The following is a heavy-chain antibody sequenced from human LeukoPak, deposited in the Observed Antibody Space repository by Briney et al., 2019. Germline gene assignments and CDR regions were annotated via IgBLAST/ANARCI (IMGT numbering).Heavy chain of an antibody. CDR2: ISSSGGTT. V-gene: IGHV3-23*01. D-gene: IGHD1-26*01. J-gene: IGHJ4*02. Sequence: GGSLRLSCAASGFTFSSYAMNWVRQAPGKGLEWVPGISSSGGTTYYADSVKGRFTISRDNSKNTLYLQMNSLRGEDTAVYYCAKEDPGATFDYWGQGTLVTVSS. CDR3: AKEDPGATFDY. CDR1: GFTFSSYA.